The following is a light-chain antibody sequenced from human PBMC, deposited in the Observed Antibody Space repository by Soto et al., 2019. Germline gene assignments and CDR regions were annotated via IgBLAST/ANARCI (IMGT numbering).Light chain of an antibody. J-gene: IGKJ2*01. CDR2: AAS. CDR3: HKYNCGLYT. V-gene: IGKV1-27*01. CDR1: QGISKY. Sequence: DIQMTQSPSSLSASVGDRVTITCRASQGISKYLAWYQQKPGKVPKLLIYAASTFNFGVPSRFSGTGSGTEFTLTSSSLQPEDVATYYWHKYNCGLYTFGQGTKVEIK.